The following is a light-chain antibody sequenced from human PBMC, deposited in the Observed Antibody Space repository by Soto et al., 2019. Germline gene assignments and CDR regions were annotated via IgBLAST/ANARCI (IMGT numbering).Light chain of an antibody. V-gene: IGKV3-11*01. CDR2: DAS. J-gene: IGKJ2*01. CDR1: QSVSSY. Sequence: EIVLTQSPATLSLSPGERATLSCRASQSVSSYLAWYQQKPGQAPRLLIYDASIRATGIPARFSGSGSGTAFTFTISSLEPEDFTVYYCQQRSNWPPYTFGQGTKLEIK. CDR3: QQRSNWPPYT.